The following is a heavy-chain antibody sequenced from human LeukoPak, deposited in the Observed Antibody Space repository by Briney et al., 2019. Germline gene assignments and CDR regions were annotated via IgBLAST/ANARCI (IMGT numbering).Heavy chain of an antibody. D-gene: IGHD2-2*01. V-gene: IGHV1-69*13. J-gene: IGHJ5*02. CDR2: IIPIFGTA. Sequence: ASVKVSCKASGGTFSSYAISWVRQAPGQGLEWMGGIIPIFGTANYAQKFQGRVTITADESTSTAYMELSSLRSEDTAVYYCARDLYCSSTSCFGGAVWFDPWGQGTLVTVSS. CDR1: GGTFSSYA. CDR3: ARDLYCSSTSCFGGAVWFDP.